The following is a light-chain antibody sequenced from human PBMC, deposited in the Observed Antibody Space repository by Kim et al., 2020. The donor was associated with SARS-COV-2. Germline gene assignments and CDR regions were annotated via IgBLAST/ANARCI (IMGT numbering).Light chain of an antibody. CDR1: SSDVGGYNY. Sequence: GQSLTISCTGTSSDVGGYNYVSWDQQHPGKAPKLMIYGVSKRPSGVSNRFSGSKSSNTASLTISGLQAEDEADYYCSSYTSSSTYVFGTGTKVTVL. CDR3: SSYTSSSTYV. V-gene: IGLV2-14*04. J-gene: IGLJ1*01. CDR2: GVS.